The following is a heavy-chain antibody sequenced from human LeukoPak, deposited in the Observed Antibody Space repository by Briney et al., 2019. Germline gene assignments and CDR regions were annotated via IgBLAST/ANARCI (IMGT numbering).Heavy chain of an antibody. CDR1: GSTFSSYA. V-gene: IGHV3-23*01. CDR3: ATPVGQQLVEDWFDP. D-gene: IGHD6-13*01. CDR2: ISGSGGST. J-gene: IGHJ5*02. Sequence: QPGGSLRLSCAASGSTFSSYAMSWVRQAPGKGLEWVSAISGSGGSTYYADSVKGRFTISRDNSKNTLYLQMNSLRAEDTAVYYCATPVGQQLVEDWFDPWGQGTLVTVSS.